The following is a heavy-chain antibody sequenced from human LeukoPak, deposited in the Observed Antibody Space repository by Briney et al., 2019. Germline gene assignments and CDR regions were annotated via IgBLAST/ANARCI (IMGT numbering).Heavy chain of an antibody. J-gene: IGHJ4*02. Sequence: PGGSLRLSCAASGFTFSSFEMNWVRQAPGKGLEWVSYISSGGTTMYYADSVKGRFTISRDNAKNSLYLQMNSLRAEDTAVYYCAQGAGSRSYFHYYFDYWGQGSLVTVSS. CDR3: AQGAGSRSYFHYYFDY. CDR2: ISSGGTTM. CDR1: GFTFSSFE. V-gene: IGHV3-48*03. D-gene: IGHD3-10*01.